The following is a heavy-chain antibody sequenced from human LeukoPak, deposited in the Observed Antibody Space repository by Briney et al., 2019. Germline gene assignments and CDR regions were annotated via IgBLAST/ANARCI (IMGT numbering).Heavy chain of an antibody. V-gene: IGHV1-2*02. Sequence: GASVKVSCKASGYTFTGYYMHWVRQAPGQGLEWMGWINPNSGGTNYAQKVQGRVTMTRDTSISTAYMELSRLRSDDTAVYDCARGGLYCSSTSCHFTPFDYWGQGTLVTVSS. CDR2: INPNSGGT. J-gene: IGHJ4*02. D-gene: IGHD2-2*01. CDR1: GYTFTGYY. CDR3: ARGGLYCSSTSCHFTPFDY.